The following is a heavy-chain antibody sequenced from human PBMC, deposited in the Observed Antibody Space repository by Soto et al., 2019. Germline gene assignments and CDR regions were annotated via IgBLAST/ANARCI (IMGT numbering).Heavy chain of an antibody. D-gene: IGHD5-12*01. CDR2: INAGNGNT. CDR1: GYTFTSYA. V-gene: IGHV1-3*01. Sequence: ASVKASCKASGYTFTSYAMHWVRQAPGQRLEWMGWINAGNGNTKYSQKFQGRVTITRDTSASTAYMELSSLRSEDTAVYYCARDVGGYDLFDPWGQGTLVTVSS. CDR3: ARDVGGYDLFDP. J-gene: IGHJ5*02.